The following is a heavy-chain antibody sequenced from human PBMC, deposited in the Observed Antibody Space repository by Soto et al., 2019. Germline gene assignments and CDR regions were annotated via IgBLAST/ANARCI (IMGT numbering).Heavy chain of an antibody. CDR3: ARLQWLGYALDY. V-gene: IGHV4-39*01. Sequence: QLQLQESGPGLVKPSETLSLTCTVSGGSISSSSYYWGWIRQPPGKGREWIGSIYYSGSTYYNPSLKSRVTISVDKSRNQFSLNLSSVTAADTAVYYCARLQWLGYALDYWGQGTLVTVSS. CDR1: GGSISSSSYY. D-gene: IGHD6-19*01. J-gene: IGHJ4*02. CDR2: IYYSGST.